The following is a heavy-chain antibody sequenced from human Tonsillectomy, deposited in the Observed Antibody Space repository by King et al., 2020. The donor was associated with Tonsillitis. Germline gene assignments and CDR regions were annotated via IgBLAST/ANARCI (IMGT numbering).Heavy chain of an antibody. V-gene: IGHV3-7*04. J-gene: IGHJ4*02. D-gene: IGHD6-19*01. CDR1: EFTFSSSW. CDR2: IRPDGSEK. CDR3: ARDQAYTSFDY. Sequence: QLVQSGGGLVQPGGSLKLSCAASEFTFSSSWMTLIRQAPGKGLQLVATIRPDGSEKYYADSVKGRFTVSRDNAKNSLDLQMNSLRSEDTALYYCARDQAYTSFDYWGQGTLVTVSS.